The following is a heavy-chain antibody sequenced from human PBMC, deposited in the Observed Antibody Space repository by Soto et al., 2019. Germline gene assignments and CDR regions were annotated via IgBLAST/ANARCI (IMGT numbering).Heavy chain of an antibody. CDR2: IKDKTDGGTT. CDR3: TTGHY. J-gene: IGHJ4*02. CDR1: GFTFRNLW. Sequence: EVQLVESGGGLAKPGGSLRLSCTAYGFTFRNLWMSWVRQAPGKGLEWVGRIKDKTDGGTTDYAAPVKGRFAISRDDSKSRLYLQMNSLKTDDTAVYYCTTGHYWGQGTLVTLSS. V-gene: IGHV3-15*01.